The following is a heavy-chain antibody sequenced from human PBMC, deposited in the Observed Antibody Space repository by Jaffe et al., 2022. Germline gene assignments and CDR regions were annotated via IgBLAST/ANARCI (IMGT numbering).Heavy chain of an antibody. Sequence: QVQLQESGPGLVKPSQTLSLTCTVSGGSISSGSYYWSWIRQPAGKGLEWIGRIYTSGSTNYNPSLKSRVTISVDTSKNQFSLKLSSVTAADTAVYYCARDPLYYDILTGIYQEYYFDYWGQGTLVTVSS. V-gene: IGHV4-61*02. CDR3: ARDPLYYDILTGIYQEYYFDY. D-gene: IGHD3-9*01. CDR2: IYTSGST. J-gene: IGHJ4*02. CDR1: GGSISSGSYY.